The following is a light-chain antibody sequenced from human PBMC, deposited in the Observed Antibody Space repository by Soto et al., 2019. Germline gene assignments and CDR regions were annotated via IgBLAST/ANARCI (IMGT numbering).Light chain of an antibody. Sequence: QAVVTQEPSLTVSPGGTVTLTCGSSTGAVTSGHYPYWFQQKPGQAPRTLIYDTSNKHSWTPARFSGSLLGGKAALTLSGAQPEDEAEYYCLLSYGGFNWVFGGGTKVTVL. CDR3: LLSYGGFNWV. J-gene: IGLJ3*02. CDR2: DTS. CDR1: TGAVTSGHY. V-gene: IGLV7-46*01.